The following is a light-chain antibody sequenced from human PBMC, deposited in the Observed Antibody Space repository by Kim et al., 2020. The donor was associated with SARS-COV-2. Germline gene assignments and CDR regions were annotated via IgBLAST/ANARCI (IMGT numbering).Light chain of an antibody. CDR1: QSVSSSY. Sequence: SPGERATLSCRASQSVSSSYLAWYQQKPGQAPRLLIYGASSMATGIPDRFSGSGSGTDFTLTISRLEPEDFAVYYCQQYGSSPPYSFGQGTKLEIK. J-gene: IGKJ2*03. CDR2: GAS. CDR3: QQYGSSPPYS. V-gene: IGKV3-20*01.